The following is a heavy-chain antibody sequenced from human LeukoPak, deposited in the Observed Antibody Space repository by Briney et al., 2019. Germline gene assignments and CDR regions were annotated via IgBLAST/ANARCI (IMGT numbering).Heavy chain of an antibody. CDR1: GGSISNYY. Sequence: SETLALTCTVSGGSISNYYWGWIRQPPEKGLEGIGTIYESGSTYYNPSLKSRVFIFVDTSNNTFSLRLTSVTAADTAVYYCAPYCSGGSCTGDVQHWGQGTLVTVSS. CDR2: IYESGST. D-gene: IGHD2-15*01. CDR3: APYCSGGSCTGDVQH. V-gene: IGHV4-39*01. J-gene: IGHJ1*01.